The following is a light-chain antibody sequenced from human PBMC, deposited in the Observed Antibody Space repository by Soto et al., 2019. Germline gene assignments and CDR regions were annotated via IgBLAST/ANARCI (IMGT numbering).Light chain of an antibody. CDR1: QSVNNNY. J-gene: IGKJ1*01. Sequence: EIVLTQSPGTLSLSPGERATLSGRASQSVNNNYLAWYQQKPGQAPRLLIFGASRRATGIPDRFIGSGSGTEFILTISRLEPDDFAIYHCHQHGGSPETFGQGTKVEIK. CDR3: HQHGGSPET. V-gene: IGKV3-20*01. CDR2: GAS.